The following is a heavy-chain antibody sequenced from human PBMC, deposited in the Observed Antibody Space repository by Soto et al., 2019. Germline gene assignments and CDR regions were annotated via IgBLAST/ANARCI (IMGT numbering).Heavy chain of an antibody. CDR2: IYYSGST. J-gene: IGHJ5*02. D-gene: IGHD2-15*01. CDR3: ARGRGYCSGGSCPWNWFDP. Sequence: SETLSLTCTVSGGSISSYYWSWIRQPPGKGLEWIGYIYYSGSTNYNPSLKSRVTISVDTSKNQFSLKLSSVTAADTAVYYCARGRGYCSGGSCPWNWFDPWGLGTLVTVSS. CDR1: GGSISSYY. V-gene: IGHV4-59*01.